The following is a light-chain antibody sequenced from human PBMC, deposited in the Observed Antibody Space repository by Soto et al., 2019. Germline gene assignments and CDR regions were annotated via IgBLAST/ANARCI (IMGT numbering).Light chain of an antibody. Sequence: DIQMTQSPSSLSASVGDRVTITCRASQSISSYLNWYQQKPGKAPKLLIFAASNLQSGVPSRFSGSGSGTDFTLTIGSLQPEDFAIYYCQQGYNTPFTFGQGTRLEIK. J-gene: IGKJ5*01. CDR3: QQGYNTPFT. CDR2: AAS. CDR1: QSISSY. V-gene: IGKV1-39*01.